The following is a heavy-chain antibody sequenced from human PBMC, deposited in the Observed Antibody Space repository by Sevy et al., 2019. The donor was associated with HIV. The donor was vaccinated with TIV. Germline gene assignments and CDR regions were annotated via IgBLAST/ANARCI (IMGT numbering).Heavy chain of an antibody. CDR1: GDSMTSNNYY. CDR2: IYYSGST. V-gene: IGHV4-39*01. D-gene: IGHD2-8*02. J-gene: IGHJ4*02. Sequence: SETLSLVCTVSGDSMTSNNYYWGWIRQPPGKGLEWIGSIYYSGSTHYNPSLKSRVTISADTSNNQFSLNLGSVTVAETALYYCAGRRVLVPEIDSWGQGTLVTVSS. CDR3: AGRRVLVPEIDS.